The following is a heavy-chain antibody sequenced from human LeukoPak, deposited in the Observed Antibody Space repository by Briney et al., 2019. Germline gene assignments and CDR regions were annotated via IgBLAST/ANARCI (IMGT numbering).Heavy chain of an antibody. V-gene: IGHV3-9*01. J-gene: IGHJ3*02. CDR1: GFTFDDYA. CDR2: ISWNSGSI. D-gene: IGHD2-2*02. Sequence: GRSLRLSCAASGFTFDDYAMHWVRQAPGKGLEWVSGISWNSGSIGYADSVKGRFTISRDNAKNSLYLQMSSLRAEDTALYYCAKATPLSGYCSSTSCYKGGAFDIWGQGTMVTVSS. CDR3: AKATPLSGYCSSTSCYKGGAFDI.